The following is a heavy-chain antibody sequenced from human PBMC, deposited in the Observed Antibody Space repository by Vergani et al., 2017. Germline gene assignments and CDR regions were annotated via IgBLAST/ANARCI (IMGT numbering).Heavy chain of an antibody. D-gene: IGHD6-13*01. CDR3: AREQGIAAAGNWFDP. J-gene: IGHJ5*02. Sequence: QVQLQESGPGLVKPSETLSLTCTVSGGSISSYYWSWIRQPPGKGLEWIGYIYYSGSTHYNPSLKSRVTISVDTSKNQFSLKLSSVTAADTAVYYCAREQGIAAAGNWFDPWGQGTLVTVSS. CDR1: GGSISSYY. V-gene: IGHV4-59*01. CDR2: IYYSGST.